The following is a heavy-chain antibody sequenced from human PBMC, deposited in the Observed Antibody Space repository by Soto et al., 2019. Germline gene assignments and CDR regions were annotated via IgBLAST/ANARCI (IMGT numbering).Heavy chain of an antibody. CDR1: GGSISSSSYY. CDR3: ARKTDDSSGYDDVFDI. J-gene: IGHJ3*02. CDR2: IYYSGST. Sequence: SETLSLTCTVSGGSISSSSYYWGWIRQPPGKGLEWIGSIYYSGSTYYNPSLKSRVTISVDTSKNQFSLKLSSVTAADTAVYYCARKTDDSSGYDDVFDIWGQGKMVT. V-gene: IGHV4-39*01. D-gene: IGHD3-22*01.